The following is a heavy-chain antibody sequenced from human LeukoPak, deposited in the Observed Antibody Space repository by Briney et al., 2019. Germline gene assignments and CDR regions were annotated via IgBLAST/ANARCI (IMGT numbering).Heavy chain of an antibody. V-gene: IGHV3-15*01. CDR2: IKSKTDGGTT. Sequence: GGSLRLSCAASGFTFINAWMSWVRQAPGKGLEWVGRIKSKTDGGTTDYAAPVKGRFTISRDDSKNMMYLQMNSLKTEDTAVYYCTARDYYDGSVSNYWGQGILVTVSS. D-gene: IGHD3-22*01. CDR1: GFTFINAW. J-gene: IGHJ4*02. CDR3: TARDYYDGSVSNY.